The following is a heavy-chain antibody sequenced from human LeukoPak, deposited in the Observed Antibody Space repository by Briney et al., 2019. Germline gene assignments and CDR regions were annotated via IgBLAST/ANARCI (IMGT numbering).Heavy chain of an antibody. CDR3: ARDIGAAGHGRFDY. Sequence: PSETLSLTCSVSGGSFSSSTYYWGWIRQPPGKGLEWIGSISYSGSPYYNPPLKSRVTISVDTSKNQFSLKLSSVTAADTAVYYCARDIGAAGHGRFDYWGQGTLVTVSS. V-gene: IGHV4-39*07. J-gene: IGHJ4*02. D-gene: IGHD6-13*01. CDR1: GGSFSSSTYY. CDR2: ISYSGSP.